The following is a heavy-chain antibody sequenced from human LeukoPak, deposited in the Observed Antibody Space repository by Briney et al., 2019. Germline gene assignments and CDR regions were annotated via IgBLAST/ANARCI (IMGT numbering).Heavy chain of an antibody. Sequence: SETLSLTCAVYGGSFSGYYWSWIRQPPGKGLEWIGEINHSGSTNYNPSLKSRVTISVDTSKNQFSLKLSSVTAADTAVYYCARAEGYGPYAFDIWGQGTMVTVSS. D-gene: IGHD2-15*01. CDR1: GGSFSGYY. CDR3: ARAEGYGPYAFDI. CDR2: INHSGST. J-gene: IGHJ3*02. V-gene: IGHV4-34*01.